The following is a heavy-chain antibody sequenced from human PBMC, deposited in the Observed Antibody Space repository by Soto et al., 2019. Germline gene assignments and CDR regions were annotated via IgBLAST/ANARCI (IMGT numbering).Heavy chain of an antibody. J-gene: IGHJ4*02. CDR1: GYSLTSYW. D-gene: IGHD5-12*01. CDR2: IYPGESDT. CDR3: ASVGNLGYSGLDSAPDDY. V-gene: IGHV5-51*01. Sequence: GEALKISCQGSGYSLTSYWLGWGRQMPGKGLEGMGIIYPGESDTRYSPSFQGQVTISADKSISTAYLQWSSLKASDTARYYWASVGNLGYSGLDSAPDDYWGQGSRVTVS.